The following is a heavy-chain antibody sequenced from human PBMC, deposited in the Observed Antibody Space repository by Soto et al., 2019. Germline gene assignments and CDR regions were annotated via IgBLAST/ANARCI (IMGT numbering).Heavy chain of an antibody. D-gene: IGHD3-22*01. CDR2: IDPSDSQT. CDR3: ARQIYDSDTGPNFQYYFDS. CDR1: GYSFAGYW. Sequence: PGESLKISCKGSGYSFAGYWITWVRQKPGKGLEWMGRIDPSDSQTYYSPSFRGHVTISATKSVTTVFLQWSSLRASDTAMYYCARQIYDSDTGPNFQYYFDSWGQGTPVTVSS. J-gene: IGHJ4*02. V-gene: IGHV5-10-1*01.